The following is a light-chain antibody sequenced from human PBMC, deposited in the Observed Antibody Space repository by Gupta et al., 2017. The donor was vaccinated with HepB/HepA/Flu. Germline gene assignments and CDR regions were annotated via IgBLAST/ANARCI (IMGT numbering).Light chain of an antibody. CDR2: DTS. V-gene: IGKV3-20*01. CDR3: QQYGSSPAYT. Sequence: IVLTQSPGTLSLSPGERATLSCRASQSVSSSHLAWYQQKPGQAPRLLIYDTSSRATGIPDRFSGSGSGTDFTLTISRLEQEDFAVYYCQQYGSSPAYTFGQGTKLEIK. CDR1: QSVSSSH. J-gene: IGKJ2*01.